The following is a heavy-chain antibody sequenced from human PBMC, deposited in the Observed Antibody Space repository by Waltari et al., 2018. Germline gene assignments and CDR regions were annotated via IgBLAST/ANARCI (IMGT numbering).Heavy chain of an antibody. Sequence: EVQMVESGGGWVQPGGSLRVSCAASGLHFTSYSLNWVRQAPGKGLEWLSYMWDSSTTVFYAESVKGRFTISRDNAKNSVYLQMNSLRADDTAVYYCVRDYSYAFDIWGQGTMVTVSS. CDR2: MWDSSTTV. CDR3: VRDYSYAFDI. V-gene: IGHV3-48*01. D-gene: IGHD4-4*01. CDR1: GLHFTSYS. J-gene: IGHJ3*02.